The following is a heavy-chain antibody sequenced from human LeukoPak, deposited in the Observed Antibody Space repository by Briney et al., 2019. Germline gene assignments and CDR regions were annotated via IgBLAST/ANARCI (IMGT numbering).Heavy chain of an antibody. J-gene: IGHJ4*02. CDR3: ARQGRGYGGNSDY. CDR2: IYYSGST. D-gene: IGHD4-23*01. CDR1: GGSISSYY. Sequence: SETLSLTCTVSGGSISSYYWTWIRQPPGRGLEWIGYIYYSGSTNYNPSLKSRVTISVDTSKNQFSLKLSSVTAADTAVYYCARQGRGYGGNSDYWGQGTLVTVSS. V-gene: IGHV4-59*08.